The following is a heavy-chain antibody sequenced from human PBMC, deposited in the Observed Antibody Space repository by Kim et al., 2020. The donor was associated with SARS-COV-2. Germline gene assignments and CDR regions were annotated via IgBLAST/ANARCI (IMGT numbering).Heavy chain of an antibody. Sequence: SETLSLTCTVSGGSIYSGTYSWSWIRQPAGEGLEWIGRVYGSGSTDYNPSLKSRVTISQDTSNHQFSLRLSSVTAADTAVYYCAGGITSAGVTWGQGTLVTVSS. CDR1: GGSIYSGTYS. CDR2: VYGSGST. CDR3: AGGITSAGVT. D-gene: IGHD6-13*01. V-gene: IGHV4-61*02. J-gene: IGHJ4*02.